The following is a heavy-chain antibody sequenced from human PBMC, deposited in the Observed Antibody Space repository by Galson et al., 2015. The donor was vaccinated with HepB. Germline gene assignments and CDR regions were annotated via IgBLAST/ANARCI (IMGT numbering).Heavy chain of an antibody. CDR2: IRGSGGST. CDR1: GFTLDNYV. CDR3: AKGRGDIVPTRSY. Sequence: SLRLSCAASGFTLDNYVMNWVRQVPGKGLEWVSSIRGSGGSTYYADSVKGRFTISRDSSRNTLYLQMSSLRADDTAVYYCAKGRGDIVPTRSYWGQGALVTVSS. D-gene: IGHD5-12*01. V-gene: IGHV3-23*01. J-gene: IGHJ4*02.